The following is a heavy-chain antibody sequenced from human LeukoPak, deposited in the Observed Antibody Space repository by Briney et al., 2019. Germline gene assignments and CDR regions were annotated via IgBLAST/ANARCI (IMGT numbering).Heavy chain of an antibody. CDR1: GGTFSSYA. J-gene: IGHJ4*02. CDR3: ARETPRRGETRDGYR. D-gene: IGHD5-24*01. Sequence: SVKVSCKASGGTFSSYAISWVRQAPGQGLEWMGGIIPIFGTATYAQKFQGRVTITADESTSTAYMELSSLRSEDTAVYYCARETPRRGETRDGYRWGQGTVVTVSS. V-gene: IGHV1-69*13. CDR2: IIPIFGTA.